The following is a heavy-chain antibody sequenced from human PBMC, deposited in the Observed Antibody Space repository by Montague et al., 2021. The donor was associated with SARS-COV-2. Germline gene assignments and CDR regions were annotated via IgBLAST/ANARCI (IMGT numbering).Heavy chain of an antibody. D-gene: IGHD3-10*01. CDR3: ARAVSVRRAVNWFDP. CDR1: GGSMSDHY. V-gene: IGHV4-59*11. J-gene: IGHJ5*02. Sequence: TLSLTCTVSGGSMSDHYWAWIRQPPGKGLEWLAYIYYSGGINSNASLKSRVSMSVDTSKNQFFLKLTSVTAADTAVYYCARAVSVRRAVNWFDPWGQGTLVTVSS. CDR2: IYYSGGI.